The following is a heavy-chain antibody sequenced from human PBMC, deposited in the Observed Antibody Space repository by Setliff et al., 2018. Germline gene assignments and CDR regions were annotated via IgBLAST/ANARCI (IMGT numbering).Heavy chain of an antibody. J-gene: IGHJ4*02. Sequence: SETLSLTCAVSGGSISSGHYYWGWVRQAPGKGLEWVATIFHTGVSYYNPSLKSRLTTSVDTSKNEFSLNVSSVTAADTAVYYCARGRNIAARLLDSWGQGTLVTVSS. CDR2: IFHTGVS. D-gene: IGHD6-6*01. CDR3: ARGRNIAARLLDS. V-gene: IGHV4-39*01. CDR1: GGSISSGHYY.